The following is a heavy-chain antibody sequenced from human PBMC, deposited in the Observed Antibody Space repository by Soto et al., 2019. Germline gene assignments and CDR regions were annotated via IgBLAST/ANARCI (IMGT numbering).Heavy chain of an antibody. CDR3: ARYPWGYCTNGVCSRHYYYGMDV. CDR2: IIPIFGTA. CDR1: GGTFSSYA. D-gene: IGHD2-8*01. V-gene: IGHV1-69*13. J-gene: IGHJ6*02. Sequence: SVKVSCKASGGTFSSYAISWVRQAPGQGLEWMGGIIPIFGTANYAQKFQGRVTITADESTSTAYMELSSLRSVDTAVYYCARYPWGYCTNGVCSRHYYYGMDVWGQGTTVTSP.